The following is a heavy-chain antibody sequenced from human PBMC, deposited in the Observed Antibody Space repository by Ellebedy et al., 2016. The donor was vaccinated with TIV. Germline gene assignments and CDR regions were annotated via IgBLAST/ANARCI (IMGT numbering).Heavy chain of an antibody. CDR3: ARDRIGAGNLGDWFDP. CDR1: GYTFTDYH. D-gene: IGHD4/OR15-4a*01. Sequence: ASVKVSCKASGYTFTDYHMHWVRQAPGQGPEWMGWINPNSGGTNYAQKFQGRVTMTRDTSITTAYMELSSLRSDDTAVYYCARDRIGAGNLGDWFDPWGQGTLVTVSS. V-gene: IGHV1-2*02. J-gene: IGHJ5*02. CDR2: INPNSGGT.